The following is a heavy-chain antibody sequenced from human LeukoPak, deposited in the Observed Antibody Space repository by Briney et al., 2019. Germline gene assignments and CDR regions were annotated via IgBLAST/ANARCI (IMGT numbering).Heavy chain of an antibody. V-gene: IGHV3-30-3*01. J-gene: IGHJ4*02. CDR1: GFTFSSYA. D-gene: IGHD3-22*01. Sequence: PGGSLRLSCAASGFTFSSYAIHWVRQAPGKGLEWVIVISYDGSGKYYSDSVRGRFTISRDNSKNTLYLQMNSLRAEDTAIYYCARNKHDSSGKIFDYWGQGTLVTVSS. CDR3: ARNKHDSSGKIFDY. CDR2: ISYDGSGK.